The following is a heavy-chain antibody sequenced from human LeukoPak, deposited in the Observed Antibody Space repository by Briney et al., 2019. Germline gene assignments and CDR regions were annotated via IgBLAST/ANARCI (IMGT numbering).Heavy chain of an antibody. V-gene: IGHV4-39*01. CDR1: GGSISSSSYY. J-gene: IGHJ4*02. Sequence: SETLSLTCTVSGGSISSSSYYWGWVRQPPGKGLEWIGTIYYSGVTFYNPSLKSRLTISVDTSNNQFSLRLNSVTAADTAVYYCARGLTMVRGVIGDWGQGTLVTVSS. CDR3: ARGLTMVRGVIGD. CDR2: IYYSGVT. D-gene: IGHD3-10*01.